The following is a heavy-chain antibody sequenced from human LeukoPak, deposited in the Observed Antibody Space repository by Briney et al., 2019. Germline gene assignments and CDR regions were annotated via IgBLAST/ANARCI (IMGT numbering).Heavy chain of an antibody. V-gene: IGHV7-4-1*02. CDR1: GYTFTSYA. CDR2: INTNTGNP. CDR3: ARDWAAMVIYYYYGMDV. D-gene: IGHD5-18*01. J-gene: IGHJ6*02. Sequence: ASAKVSCKASGYTFTSYAMNWVRQAPGQGLEWMGWINTNTGNPTYAQGFTGRFVFSLDTSVSTAYLQISSLKAEDTAVYYCARDWAAMVIYYYYGMDVWGQGTTVTVSS.